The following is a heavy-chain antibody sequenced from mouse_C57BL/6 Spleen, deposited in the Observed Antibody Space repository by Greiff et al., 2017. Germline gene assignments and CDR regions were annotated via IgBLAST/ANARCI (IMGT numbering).Heavy chain of an antibody. CDR1: GFTFSDYY. CDR2: INYDGSST. D-gene: IGHD2-5*01. Sequence: EVMLVESEGGLVQPGSSMKLSCTASGFTFSDYYMAWVRQVPEKGLEWVANINYDGSSTYYLDSLKSRFIISRDNAKNILYLQMSSLKSEDTATYYCARFSYSNYGNYFDYWGQGTTLTVSS. J-gene: IGHJ2*01. V-gene: IGHV5-16*01. CDR3: ARFSYSNYGNYFDY.